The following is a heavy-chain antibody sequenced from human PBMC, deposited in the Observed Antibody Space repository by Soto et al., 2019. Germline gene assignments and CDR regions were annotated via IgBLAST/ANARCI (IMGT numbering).Heavy chain of an antibody. CDR1: GFTFSSYW. CDR2: IKQDGSEK. Sequence: PGGSLRLSCAASGFTFSSYWMSWVRQAPGKGLEWVANIKQDGSEKYFVDSVKGRFTISRDNAKNSLYLQMNSLRAEDTAVYYSAREIRFLEWLHLGPGGRFALKNWFVHLGHGTLVTVSS. D-gene: IGHD3-3*01. J-gene: IGHJ5*02. V-gene: IGHV3-7*01. CDR3: AREIRFLEWLHLGPGGRFALKNWFVH.